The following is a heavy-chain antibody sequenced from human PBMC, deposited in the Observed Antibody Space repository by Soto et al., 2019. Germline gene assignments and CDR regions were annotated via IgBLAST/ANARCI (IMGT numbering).Heavy chain of an antibody. CDR3: ASTGGIVATGYYYYMDV. J-gene: IGHJ6*03. Sequence: GGSLRLSCAASGFTFSSYCMHWVRQAPGKGLEWVSYISSSGSTIYYADSVKGRFTISRDNAKNSLYLQMNSLRAEDTAVYYCASTGGIVATGYYYYMDVWGKGTTVTVSS. CDR2: ISSSGSTI. CDR1: GFTFSSYC. D-gene: IGHD5-12*01. V-gene: IGHV3-48*04.